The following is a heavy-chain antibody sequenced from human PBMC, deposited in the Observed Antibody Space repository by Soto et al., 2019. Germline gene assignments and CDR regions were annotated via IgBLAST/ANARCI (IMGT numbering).Heavy chain of an antibody. J-gene: IGHJ4*02. CDR1: GFSLSTSGVG. Sequence: SGPTLVKPTQTLTLTCTFSGFSLSTSGVGVGWIRQPPGKALEWLALIYWDDDKRYSPSLKSRLTITKDTSKNQVVLTMTNMDPVDTATYYCAHSSPLKITFGGVIVPYYFDYWGQGTLVTVSS. CDR2: IYWDDDK. CDR3: AHSSPLKITFGGVIVPYYFDY. D-gene: IGHD3-16*02. V-gene: IGHV2-5*02.